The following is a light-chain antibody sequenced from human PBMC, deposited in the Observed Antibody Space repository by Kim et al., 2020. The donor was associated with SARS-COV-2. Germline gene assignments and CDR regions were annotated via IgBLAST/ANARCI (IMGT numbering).Light chain of an antibody. CDR3: LQYQTLPYS. Sequence: DIQMTQSPSTMSASVGARVSITCRASQSINIFLAWFQQKPGKVPKRLIYSASSLQSGVPSRFSGSGYGTEFTLTISSLQPEDSATYHCLQYQTLPYSFGKGNKLEI. V-gene: IGKV1-17*03. J-gene: IGKJ2*03. CDR2: SAS. CDR1: QSINIF.